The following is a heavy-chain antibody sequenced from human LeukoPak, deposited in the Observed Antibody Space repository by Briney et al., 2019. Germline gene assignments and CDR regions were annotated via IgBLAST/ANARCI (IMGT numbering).Heavy chain of an antibody. CDR2: IRSDGSNK. J-gene: IGHJ4*02. CDR1: EFTFSSYG. V-gene: IGHV3-30*02. CDR3: ARDRTKYCSGGTCYSSYSFDY. D-gene: IGHD2-15*01. Sequence: PGGSLRLSCAASEFTFSSYGMHWVRKAQGPGMERVAFIRSDGSNKYYADSVQGRFTISRDKFKSTLSLQMNRLRPEETALYYSARDRTKYCSGGTCYSSYSFDYWGQGTLVTVSS.